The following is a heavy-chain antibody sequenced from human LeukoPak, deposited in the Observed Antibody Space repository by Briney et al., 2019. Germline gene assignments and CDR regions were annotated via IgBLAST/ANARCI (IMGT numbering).Heavy chain of an antibody. D-gene: IGHD5-24*01. V-gene: IGHV3-23*01. CDR1: GFTFSSYG. CDR2: ISGSGSGGST. CDR3: AKSGYNRFDY. J-gene: IGHJ4*02. Sequence: GGTLRLSCAASGFTFSSYGMSWVRQAPGKGLEWVSNISGSGSGGSTYYADSVKGQFTISRDNSKNTLYLQMNSLRAEDTAVYYCAKSGYNRFDYWGQGTLVTVSS.